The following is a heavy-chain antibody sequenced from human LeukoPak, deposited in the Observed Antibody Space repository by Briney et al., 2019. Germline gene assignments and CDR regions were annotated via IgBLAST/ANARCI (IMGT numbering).Heavy chain of an antibody. Sequence: SETLSLTCTVSGGSISSGDYSWSWIRQPPGKGLEWIGYIYYSGSTYYNPSLKSRVTISVDTSKNQFSLKLSSVTAADTAVYYCARLPYSSGWYGNPVYYYYGMDVWGQGTTVTVSS. CDR2: IYYSGST. CDR3: ARLPYSSGWYGNPVYYYYGMDV. V-gene: IGHV4-30-4*01. CDR1: GGSISSGDYS. D-gene: IGHD6-19*01. J-gene: IGHJ6*02.